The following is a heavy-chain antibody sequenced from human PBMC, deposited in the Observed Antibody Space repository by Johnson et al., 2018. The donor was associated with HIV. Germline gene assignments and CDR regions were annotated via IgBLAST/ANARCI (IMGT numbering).Heavy chain of an antibody. CDR2: ISWNSGSI. CDR3: AKGGYDSEDAFDI. CDR1: GFTFDDYA. V-gene: IGHV3-9*01. Sequence: VQLVESGGGLVQPGRSLRLSCAASGFTFDDYAMHWVRQAPGKGLERVSGISWNSGSIGYADSVKGRFTISRDNAKNSLYLQMNSLRAEDTALYYCAKGGYDSEDAFDIWGQGTMVTVSS. D-gene: IGHD3-22*01. J-gene: IGHJ3*02.